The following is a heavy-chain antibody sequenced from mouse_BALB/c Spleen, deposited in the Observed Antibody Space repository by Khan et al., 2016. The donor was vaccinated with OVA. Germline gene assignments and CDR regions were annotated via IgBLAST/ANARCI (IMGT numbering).Heavy chain of an antibody. CDR1: GYTFTSYW. CDR2: IGPGSSNA. D-gene: IGHD1-1*01. V-gene: IGHV1S41*01. J-gene: IGHJ4*01. Sequence: DLVKPGASVKLSCKASGYTFTSYWINWIQQRPGQGLEWIGRIGPGSSNAYYNDMFKDKATLTVDTSSNTAYIQLSSLSSEDSAVYFCARENYYGRSCCAMDYWGQGTSVTVSA. CDR3: ARENYYGRSCCAMDY.